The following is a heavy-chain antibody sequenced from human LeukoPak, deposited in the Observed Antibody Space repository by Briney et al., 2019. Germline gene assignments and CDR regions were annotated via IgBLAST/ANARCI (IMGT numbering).Heavy chain of an antibody. Sequence: GGSLRLSCAASGFTVSSNYMSWVRQAPGKGLEWVSVIYSGGSTYYADSVKGRFTISRDNSKNTLYLQMNSLRAEDTAVYYCGRDLIGTAASWDCWGQGTLVTVSS. CDR1: GFTVSSNY. J-gene: IGHJ4*02. CDR3: GRDLIGTAASWDC. D-gene: IGHD6-25*01. V-gene: IGHV3-53*01. CDR2: IYSGGST.